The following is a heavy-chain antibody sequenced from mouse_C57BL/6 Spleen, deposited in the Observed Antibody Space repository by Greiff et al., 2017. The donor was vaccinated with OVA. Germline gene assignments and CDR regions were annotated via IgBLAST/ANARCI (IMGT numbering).Heavy chain of an antibody. CDR1: GFTFSSYA. CDR2: ISSGSSTI. CDR3: AKRDAMDY. Sequence: EVKLVESGGGLVKPGGSLKLSCAASGFTFSSYAMSWVRQTPEKRLEWVAYISSGSSTIYYADTVKGRFTNSIDNAKNTLFLQMTSLRSEDTAMYYCAKRDAMDYWGQGTSVTVSS. V-gene: IGHV5-17*01. J-gene: IGHJ4*01.